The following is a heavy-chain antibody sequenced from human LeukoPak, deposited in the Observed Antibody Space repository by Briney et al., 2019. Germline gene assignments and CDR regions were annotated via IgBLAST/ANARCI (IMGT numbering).Heavy chain of an antibody. CDR2: FDPEDGET. V-gene: IGHV1-24*01. CDR1: GYTLTELS. D-gene: IGHD6-13*01. Sequence: LWASVKVSCKVSGYTLTELSMHWVRQAPGKGLEWMGGFDPEDGETIYAQKFQGRVTMTEDTSTDTAYMELSSLRSEDTAVYYCATGPIIAAAVTFDYWGQGTLVTVSS. J-gene: IGHJ4*02. CDR3: ATGPIIAAAVTFDY.